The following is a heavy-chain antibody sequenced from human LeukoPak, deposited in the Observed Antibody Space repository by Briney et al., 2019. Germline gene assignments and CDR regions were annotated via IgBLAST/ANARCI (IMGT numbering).Heavy chain of an antibody. D-gene: IGHD2-2*01. V-gene: IGHV4-59*01. CDR3: ARASRPHYYYGMDV. CDR2: VYYTGAT. CDR1: GGSILNYY. J-gene: IGHJ6*02. Sequence: PSETLALTCTVSGGSILNYYWSWVRQPPGKGLEWIGYVYYTGATNYHPSFKSRVTISVDRSTNHFSLRLSSATAADTAVYYCARASRPHYYYGMDVWGQGTTVIVSS.